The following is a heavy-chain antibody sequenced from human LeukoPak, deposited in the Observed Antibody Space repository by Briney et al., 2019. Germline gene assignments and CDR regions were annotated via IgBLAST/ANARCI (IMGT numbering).Heavy chain of an antibody. CDR1: GFTFSSYA. Sequence: GGSLRLSCAASGFTFSSYAMMWVRQAPGKGLEWVSTVTGSAGGTYYADSVKGRFTISRDNSKDTLYLIMNSLRAEDTAVYYCAKGAAAGLVDWFDPWGQGTLVAVSS. CDR3: AKGAAAGLVDWFDP. J-gene: IGHJ5*02. D-gene: IGHD6-13*01. CDR2: VTGSAGGT. V-gene: IGHV3-23*01.